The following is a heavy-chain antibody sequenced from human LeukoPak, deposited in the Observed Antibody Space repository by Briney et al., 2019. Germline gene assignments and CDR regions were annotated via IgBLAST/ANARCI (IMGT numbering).Heavy chain of an antibody. J-gene: IGHJ6*02. D-gene: IGHD6-6*01. CDR3: ARDRWEQLVYYGMDV. CDR2: IYYNGYT. V-gene: IGHV4-59*01. CDR1: GGSISSYY. Sequence: PSETLSLTCTVSGGSISSYYWSWIRQPPGKGLEWIGFIYYNGYTNNNPSLKSRVTISLDTSKDQISLKMTSVTAADTAVYYCARDRWEQLVYYGMDVWGPGSTVTVSS.